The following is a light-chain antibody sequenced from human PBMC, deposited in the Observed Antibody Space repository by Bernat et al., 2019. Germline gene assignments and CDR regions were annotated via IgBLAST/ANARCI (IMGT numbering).Light chain of an antibody. CDR1: QSVSSNS. J-gene: IGKJ2*01. CDR2: GAS. Sequence: EIALTQSPGTLSLSPGDRATLSCRVSQSVSSNSLAWSQPKPGQAPRLLISGASTRASGISDRFSGSGPGTEFTLTISRLEHEDFAVYYCLQADTCPGDIFGQGTKLEIK. V-gene: IGKV3-20*01. CDR3: LQADTCPGDI.